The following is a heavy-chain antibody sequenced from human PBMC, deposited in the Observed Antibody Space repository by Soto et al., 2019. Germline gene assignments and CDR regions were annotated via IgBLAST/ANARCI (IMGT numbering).Heavy chain of an antibody. D-gene: IGHD3-22*01. CDR3: AKDYSYYYDSSGYCDY. CDR2: ISGSGGST. V-gene: IGHV3-23*01. J-gene: IGHJ4*02. Sequence: SLRLSCAASGFTFSSYAMSWVRQAPGKGLEWVSAISGSGGSTYYADSVKGRFTISRDNSKNTLYLQMNSLRAEDTAVYYCAKDYSYYYDSSGYCDYWGQGTLVTVSS. CDR1: GFTFSSYA.